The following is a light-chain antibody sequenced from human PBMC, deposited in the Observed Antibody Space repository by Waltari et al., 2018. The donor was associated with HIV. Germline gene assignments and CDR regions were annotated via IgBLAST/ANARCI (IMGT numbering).Light chain of an antibody. CDR3: AAWDDSLSGGV. J-gene: IGLJ2*01. CDR1: SPNLGSQY. V-gene: IGLV1-47*01. Sequence: QSVLTQPPSASGPPGQHVPIPCSRSSPNLGSQYVLWYQQLPGTAPKLLINWNNHRPSGVPDRFSGSKSGTSASLAISGLRSEDEADYYCAAWDDSLSGGVFGGGTKLTVL. CDR2: WNN.